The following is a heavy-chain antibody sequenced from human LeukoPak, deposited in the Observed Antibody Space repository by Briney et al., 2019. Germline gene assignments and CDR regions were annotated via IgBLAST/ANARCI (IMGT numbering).Heavy chain of an antibody. CDR2: IKQDGNEK. Sequence: GGSLRLSCAASGFRFNTYWMSWVRQAPGKGLEWVANIKQDGNEKYYADSVKGRFTISRDNGKNSLDLQMNSLRADDTAAYYCARDTLGEGEDANYAVYYFDYWGQGTVVTVSS. CDR3: ARDTLGEGEDANYAVYYFDY. D-gene: IGHD4/OR15-4a*01. J-gene: IGHJ4*02. CDR1: GFRFNTYW. V-gene: IGHV3-7*01.